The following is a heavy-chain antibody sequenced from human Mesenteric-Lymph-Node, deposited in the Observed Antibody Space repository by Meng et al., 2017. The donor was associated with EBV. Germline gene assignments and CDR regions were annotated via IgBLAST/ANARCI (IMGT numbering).Heavy chain of an antibody. CDR3: VHISPTYFDWLFDY. J-gene: IGHJ4*02. D-gene: IGHD3-9*01. CDR1: GFSLRTTGVG. CDR2: IYWDDDK. Sequence: KETGPPLGKRKLTPTMTCTFSGFSLRTTGVGVGWIRQPPGKALEWLALIYWDDDKRYSPSLKSRLTITKYTTTNQVVLNLLKMETMDTTTYYCVHISPTYFDWLFDYWGQGTLVTVSS. V-gene: IGHV2-5*02.